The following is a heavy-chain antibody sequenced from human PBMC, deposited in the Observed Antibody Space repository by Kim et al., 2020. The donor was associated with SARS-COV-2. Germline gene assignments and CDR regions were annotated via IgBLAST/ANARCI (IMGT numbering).Heavy chain of an antibody. J-gene: IGHJ2*01. D-gene: IGHD3-22*01. CDR3: ARRTYDSSGYSLNWYFDL. Sequence: KSRVTISVDTSKNQFSLKLSSVTAADTAVYYCARRTYDSSGYSLNWYFDLWGRGTLVTVSS. V-gene: IGHV4-39*01.